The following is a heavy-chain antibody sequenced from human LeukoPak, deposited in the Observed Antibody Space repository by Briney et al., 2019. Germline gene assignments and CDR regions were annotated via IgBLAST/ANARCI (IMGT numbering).Heavy chain of an antibody. CDR3: TGDPAALVLRILGVEDNWFDP. Sequence: SVKVSCKASGGTFSSYAISWVRQAPGQGLEWMGRIIPILGIANYAQKFQGRVTITADKSTSTAYMELSSLLSEDTAVYYFTGDPAALVLRILGVEDNWFDPWGQGTLVTVSS. CDR2: IIPILGIA. V-gene: IGHV1-69*04. D-gene: IGHD5-18*01. CDR1: GGTFSSYA. J-gene: IGHJ5*02.